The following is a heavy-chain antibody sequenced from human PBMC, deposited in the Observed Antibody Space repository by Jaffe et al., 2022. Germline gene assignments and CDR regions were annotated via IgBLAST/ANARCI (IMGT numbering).Heavy chain of an antibody. CDR2: VKSRRDGGTT. D-gene: IGHD3-10*01. CDR1: GFTFSDAW. Sequence: EVQLVESGGNLAKPGGSLRLSCAASGFTFSDAWLSWVRQAPGKGLEYVAHVKSRRDGGTTDYAAPVKGRFTISRDDSEKTLYLHMNSLKTEDTAIYYCLIDVIDHAYPFDYRGQGILVTVSS. V-gene: IGHV3-15*01. CDR3: LIDVIDHAYPFDY. J-gene: IGHJ4*02.